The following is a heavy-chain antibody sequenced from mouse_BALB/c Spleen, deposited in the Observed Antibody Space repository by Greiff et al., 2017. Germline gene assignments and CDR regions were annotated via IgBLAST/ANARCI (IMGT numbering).Heavy chain of an antibody. CDR2: IDPANGNT. CDR3: ARRLLRGFDY. Sequence: VQLKQSGAELVKPGASVKLSCTASGFNIKDTYMHWVKQRPEQGLEWIGRIDPANGNTKYDPKFQGKATITADTSSNTAYLQLSSLTSEDTAVYYCARRLLRGFDYWGQGTTLTVSS. CDR1: GFNIKDTY. D-gene: IGHD2-3*01. J-gene: IGHJ2*01. V-gene: IGHV14-3*02.